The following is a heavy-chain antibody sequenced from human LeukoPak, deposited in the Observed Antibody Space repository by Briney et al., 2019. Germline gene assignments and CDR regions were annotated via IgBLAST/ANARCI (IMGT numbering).Heavy chain of an antibody. CDR1: GFTFDDYG. CDR2: INWNGGST. J-gene: IGHJ4*02. D-gene: IGHD2-2*01. CDR3: ARGLGDIVVVPAATPDY. Sequence: GGSLRLSCAASGFTFDDYGMSWVRQAPGKGLEWVSGINWNGGSTGYADSVKGRFTISRDNAKNSQYLQMNSLRAEDTALYYCARGLGDIVVVPAATPDYWGQGTLVTVSS. V-gene: IGHV3-20*04.